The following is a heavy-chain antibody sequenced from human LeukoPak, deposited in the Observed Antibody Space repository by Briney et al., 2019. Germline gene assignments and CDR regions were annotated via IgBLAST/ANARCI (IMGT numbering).Heavy chain of an antibody. CDR1: GFTFSNAW. V-gene: IGHV3-15*01. D-gene: IGHD7-27*01. J-gene: IGHJ4*02. CDR2: IKSKTDGGTT. Sequence: GGSLRLSCAASGFTFSNAWMSWVREAPGKGLEWVGRIKSKTDGGTTDYAAPVKGRFTISRDDSKNTLYLQMNSLKTEDTAVYYCTTAETWGLRDYWGQGTLVTVSS. CDR3: TTAETWGLRDY.